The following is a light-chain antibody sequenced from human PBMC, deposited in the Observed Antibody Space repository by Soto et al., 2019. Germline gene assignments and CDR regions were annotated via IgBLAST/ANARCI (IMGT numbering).Light chain of an antibody. Sequence: EIVMTQSPATLSVSPGERATLSCRASQSVTSNLAWYRQKPGQAPRLLISDASTRATGVPARFSGSGSGTEFTLPISSLQSEDSGIYYGQQYNFWPPLPFGGGTKVEIK. V-gene: IGKV3-15*01. CDR3: QQYNFWPPLP. CDR2: DAS. J-gene: IGKJ4*01. CDR1: QSVTSN.